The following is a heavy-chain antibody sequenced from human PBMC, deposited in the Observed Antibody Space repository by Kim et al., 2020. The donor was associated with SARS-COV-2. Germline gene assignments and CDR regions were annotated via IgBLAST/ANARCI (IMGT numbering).Heavy chain of an antibody. CDR3: ARGGGYSYDC. D-gene: IGHD5-18*01. V-gene: IGHV4-59*08. CDR1: GGSISGDY. J-gene: IGHJ4*02. CDR2: IYYSGST. Sequence: SETLSPTCTVSGGSISGDYWSWIRQPPGKGLEWIGYIYYSGSTKYNPSLNSRVTISVDTSKTQFSLKLSSVTAADTAVYYCARGGGYSYDCWGQGTLVTV.